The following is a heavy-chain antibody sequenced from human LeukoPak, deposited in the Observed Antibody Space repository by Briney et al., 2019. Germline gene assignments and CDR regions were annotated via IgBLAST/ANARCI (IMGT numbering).Heavy chain of an antibody. Sequence: GASVKVSCKASGYTFTNYDINWVRQATGQGLEWMGWMNPNSGNTGYAQKLQGRVTITADKSTSTAYMELSSLRSEDTAVYYCARDLHYDFWSGLGMDVWGQGTTVTVSS. J-gene: IGHJ6*02. CDR3: ARDLHYDFWSGLGMDV. CDR2: MNPNSGNT. CDR1: GYTFTNYD. V-gene: IGHV1-8*01. D-gene: IGHD3-3*01.